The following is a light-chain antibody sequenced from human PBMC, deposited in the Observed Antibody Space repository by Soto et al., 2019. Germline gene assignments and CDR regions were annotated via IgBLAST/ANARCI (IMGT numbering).Light chain of an antibody. V-gene: IGLV2-14*01. CDR2: EVN. CDR3: SSYTSSSSYV. Sequence: QSALTQPASVSGSPGQSITISCTGTSSDVGGYNYVSWYQQHPGKAPKLMIYEVNNRPSGVSNRFSGSKSGNTASLTISGLQVEDEADYYCSSYTSSSSYVFATGTKLTVL. J-gene: IGLJ1*01. CDR1: SSDVGGYNY.